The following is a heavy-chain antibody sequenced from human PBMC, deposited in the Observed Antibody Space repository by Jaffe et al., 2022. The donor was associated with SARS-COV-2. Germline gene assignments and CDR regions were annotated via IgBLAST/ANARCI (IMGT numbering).Heavy chain of an antibody. V-gene: IGHV4-34*01. D-gene: IGHD6-6*01. CDR1: GGSFSGYY. Sequence: QVQLQQWGAGLLKPSETLSLTCAVYGGSFSGYYWSWIRQPPGKGLEWIGEINHSGSTNYNPSLKSRVTISVDTSKNQFSLKLSSVTAADTAVYYCARMEYSSSSVDYWGQGTLVTVSS. CDR2: INHSGST. CDR3: ARMEYSSSSVDY. J-gene: IGHJ4*02.